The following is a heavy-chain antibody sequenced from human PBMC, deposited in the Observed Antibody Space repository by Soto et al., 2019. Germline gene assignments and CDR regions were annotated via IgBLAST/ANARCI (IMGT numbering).Heavy chain of an antibody. Sequence: EVQVLESGGGLVQPGGSLRLSCAASGFTFSSYALSWVRQAPGKGLEWVSVISGSGSSTYYADSVKGRFTISRDNSKNTLYLQMNSLRAEDTAVYYCARRSPSWAFDIWGQGTMVTVSS. CDR3: ARRSPSWAFDI. V-gene: IGHV3-23*01. CDR2: ISGSGSST. J-gene: IGHJ3*02. CDR1: GFTFSSYA. D-gene: IGHD2-15*01.